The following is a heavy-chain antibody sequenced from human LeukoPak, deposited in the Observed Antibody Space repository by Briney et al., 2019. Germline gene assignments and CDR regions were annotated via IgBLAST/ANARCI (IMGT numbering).Heavy chain of an antibody. CDR3: ARNFDMKGFDP. D-gene: IGHD3-9*01. CDR1: GYTFTGYY. J-gene: IGHJ5*02. CDR2: INSDSGFT. Sequence: GASVKVSCKASGYTFTGYYMNWVRQAPGQGLEWMGWINSDSGFTKYAQKFQGRVTMTRDTSITTVYMDLTRLTPDGTAVYYCARNFDMKGFDPWGQGTLVTVSS. V-gene: IGHV1-2*02.